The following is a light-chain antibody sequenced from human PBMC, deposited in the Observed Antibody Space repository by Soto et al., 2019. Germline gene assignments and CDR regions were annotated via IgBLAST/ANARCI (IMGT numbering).Light chain of an antibody. CDR2: DAS. V-gene: IGKV1-33*01. Sequence: DIQLTQSPSSLSASVGDRITITCQASRDIAHYLSWYQQKPGKAPQLLVYDASKLQTGVQSRFSGSASVTDFTFAISSLQPEDRATYFCQQYDDLPLTFGGGTKVEIK. J-gene: IGKJ4*01. CDR1: RDIAHY. CDR3: QQYDDLPLT.